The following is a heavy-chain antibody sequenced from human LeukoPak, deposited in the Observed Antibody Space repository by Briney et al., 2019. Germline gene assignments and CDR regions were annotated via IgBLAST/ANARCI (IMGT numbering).Heavy chain of an antibody. CDR2: ISYDGSNK. V-gene: IGHV3-30*04. J-gene: IGHJ4*02. D-gene: IGHD6-19*01. CDR3: AREAVAVHYFDY. CDR1: GFTFSSYA. Sequence: PGGSLRLACAASGFTFSSYAMNWARQSPGKGLEWVAGISYDGSNKYYADSVKGRFTNSRDNSKNTLYLQMNSLRAEDTAVYYCAREAVAVHYFDYWGQGTLVTVSS.